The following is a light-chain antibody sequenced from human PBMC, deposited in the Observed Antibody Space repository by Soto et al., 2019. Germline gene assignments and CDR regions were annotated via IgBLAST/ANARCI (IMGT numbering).Light chain of an antibody. CDR3: QQYDNLPLT. CDR1: QDISNY. J-gene: IGKJ4*01. Sequence: DIQMTQSPSSVSGSVGDRVTITCQASQDISNYLNWYQQKPGKAPKLLIYDASNLETGVPSRFSGSGSGTDFTFTISSLQPEDIATYYCQQYDNLPLTFGGGTKVDI. V-gene: IGKV1-33*01. CDR2: DAS.